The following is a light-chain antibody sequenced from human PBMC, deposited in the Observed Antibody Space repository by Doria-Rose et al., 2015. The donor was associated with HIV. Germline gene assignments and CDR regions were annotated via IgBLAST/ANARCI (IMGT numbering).Light chain of an antibody. CDR3: QQYYSYPRT. CDR2: AAS. CDR1: QGMSSY. V-gene: IGKV1-8*01. Sequence: FTGDRVTITCRASQGMSSYLAWYQQKPGKAPKLLIYAASTLQSGVPSWFSGSGSGTDFTLTISCLQSEDFAAYYCQQYYSYPRTFGQGTKREIK. J-gene: IGKJ2*01.